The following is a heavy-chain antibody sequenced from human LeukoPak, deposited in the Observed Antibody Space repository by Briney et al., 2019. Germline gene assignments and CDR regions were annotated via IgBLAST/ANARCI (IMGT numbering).Heavy chain of an antibody. Sequence: ASVKVSCKASGYTFTSYYMHWVRQAPGRGLEWMGKINPSGGSTSYAQKFQGRVTMTRDTSTSTVYMELSSLRSEDTAVYYCARSSAYYDFWSGYYNPFGYWGQGTLVTVSS. CDR3: ARSSAYYDFWSGYYNPFGY. J-gene: IGHJ4*02. CDR2: INPSGGST. D-gene: IGHD3-3*01. CDR1: GYTFTSYY. V-gene: IGHV1-46*03.